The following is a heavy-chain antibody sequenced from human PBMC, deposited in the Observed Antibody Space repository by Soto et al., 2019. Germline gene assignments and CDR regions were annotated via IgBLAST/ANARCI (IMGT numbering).Heavy chain of an antibody. Sequence: GGSLRLSCAASGFTFSSYWMSWVRQAPGKGLEWVANIKQDGSEKYYVDSVKGRFTISRDNAKNSLYLQMNSLRAEDTAVYYCARIGSDSSGWSIRRGYFDYWGQGTLVTVSS. CDR1: GFTFSSYW. CDR2: IKQDGSEK. J-gene: IGHJ4*02. V-gene: IGHV3-7*01. CDR3: ARIGSDSSGWSIRRGYFDY. D-gene: IGHD6-19*01.